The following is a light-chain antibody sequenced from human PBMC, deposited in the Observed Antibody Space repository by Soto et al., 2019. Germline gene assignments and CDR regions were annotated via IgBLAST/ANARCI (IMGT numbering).Light chain of an antibody. CDR3: HHLSTGLP. J-gene: IGKJ5*01. CDR1: QSVSSSY. Sequence: EIVLTQSPGTLSLSPGDRATLSCRASQSVSSSYLAWYQQKPGRAPRLLIYGASSRATGIPDRFSGSGSGTDFTLTISDFAVCYCHHLSTGLPFGQGTRLEIK. CDR2: GAS. V-gene: IGKV3D-20*02.